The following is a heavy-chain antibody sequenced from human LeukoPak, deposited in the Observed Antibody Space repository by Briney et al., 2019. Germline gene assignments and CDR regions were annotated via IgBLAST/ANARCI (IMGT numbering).Heavy chain of an antibody. J-gene: IGHJ4*02. V-gene: IGHV4-59*01. Sequence: PSETLSLTCTVSGGSISSYYWSWIRQPPGKGLEWIGYIYYSGSTNYNPSLKSRVTISVDTSKNQFSLKLSSVTAADTAVYYCARDISGDYVLLRFWGQGTLVTVSS. CDR3: ARDISGDYVLLRF. CDR2: IYYSGST. D-gene: IGHD4-17*01. CDR1: GGSISSYY.